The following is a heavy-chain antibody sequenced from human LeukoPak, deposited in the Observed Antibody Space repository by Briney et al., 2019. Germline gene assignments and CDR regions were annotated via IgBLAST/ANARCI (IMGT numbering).Heavy chain of an antibody. J-gene: IGHJ5*02. CDR3: AKGDTS. V-gene: IGHV3-30*02. Sequence: PGGSLRLSCAASGFNFSNYDMRWVRQAPGKGLEWVAFIRYDGSDKYYADSVKGRFTISGDNSKNTLYLQMNSLRTEDTAVYYCAKGDTSWGQGTLVTVSS. CDR1: GFNFSNYD. D-gene: IGHD2-21*02. CDR2: IRYDGSDK.